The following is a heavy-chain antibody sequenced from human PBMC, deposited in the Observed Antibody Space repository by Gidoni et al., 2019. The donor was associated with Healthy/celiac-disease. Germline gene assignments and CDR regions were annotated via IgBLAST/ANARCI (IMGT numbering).Heavy chain of an antibody. Sequence: EVQLVESGGGLVKPGGSLRLSCAASAFPFSSYSMNWVRQAPGTGLECVSSISSSSSYIYYADSVKGRFTISRDNAKNSLYLQMNSLRAEDTAVYYCAREDYVWGSYRPHTVDAFDIWGQGTMVTVSS. CDR2: ISSSSSYI. V-gene: IGHV3-21*01. J-gene: IGHJ3*02. CDR3: AREDYVWGSYRPHTVDAFDI. CDR1: AFPFSSYS. D-gene: IGHD3-16*02.